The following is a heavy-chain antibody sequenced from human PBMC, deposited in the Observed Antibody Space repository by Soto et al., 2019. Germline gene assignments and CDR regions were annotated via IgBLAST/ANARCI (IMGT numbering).Heavy chain of an antibody. CDR3: ATSVVLAAADAFDY. D-gene: IGHD2-15*01. CDR2: IKQDGTEK. V-gene: IGHV3-7*03. Sequence: GGSLRLSCAASGFTFNKYWMSWVRQAPGKGLEWVANIKQDGTEKYYVDSVEGRFTISRDNAKNSLYLQMNNLRAEDTAVYYCATSVVLAAADAFDYWGQGTMVTVSS. CDR1: GFTFNKYW. J-gene: IGHJ3*01.